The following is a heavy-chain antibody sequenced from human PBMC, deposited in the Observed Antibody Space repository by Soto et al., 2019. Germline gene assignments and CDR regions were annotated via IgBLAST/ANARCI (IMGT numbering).Heavy chain of an antibody. D-gene: IGHD6-13*01. CDR1: GFTFSDYG. J-gene: IGHJ4*02. CDR2: ISYDATNE. CDR3: TKLAGVAAGEGDC. V-gene: IGHV3-30*18. Sequence: QVQLVESGGGVVQPGRSLRLSCAASGFTFSDYGMHWVRQAPGKGLEGVAGISYDATNEYFVESVKGRFTISRDNSKNTLYLHVNNLRTEDTGVYYRTKLAGVAAGEGDCWGQGTLVIGPS.